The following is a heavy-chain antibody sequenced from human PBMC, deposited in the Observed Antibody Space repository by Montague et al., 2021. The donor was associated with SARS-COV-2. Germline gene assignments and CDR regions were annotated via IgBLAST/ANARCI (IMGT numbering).Heavy chain of an antibody. CDR1: GFTFSSYA. CDR3: ARDLGFYGMDV. V-gene: IGHV3-30*04. J-gene: IGHJ6*02. CDR2: ISYDGSNK. Sequence: SLRLSCAASGFTFSSYAMRWVRQAPGKGLEWVAVISYDGSNKYYADSVKGRFTISRDNSKNTLYLQMNSLRAEDTAVYYCARDLGFYGMDVWGQGTTVTVSS.